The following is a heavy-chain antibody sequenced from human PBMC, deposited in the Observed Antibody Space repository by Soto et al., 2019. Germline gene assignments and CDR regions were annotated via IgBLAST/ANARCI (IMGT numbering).Heavy chain of an antibody. V-gene: IGHV1-58*01. CDR1: GFTFTSSA. CDR3: AADKEPSYYYGMDV. D-gene: IGHD1-1*01. J-gene: IGHJ6*02. Sequence: SVKVSCKASGFTFTSSAVQWVRQARGQRLEWIGWIVVGSGNTNYAQKFQERVTITRDMSTSTAYMELSSLRSEDTAVYYCAADKEPSYYYGMDVWGQGTTVTVSS. CDR2: IVVGSGNT.